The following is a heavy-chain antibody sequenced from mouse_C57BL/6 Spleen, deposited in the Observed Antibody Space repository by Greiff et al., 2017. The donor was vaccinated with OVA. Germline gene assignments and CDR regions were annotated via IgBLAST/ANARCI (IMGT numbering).Heavy chain of an antibody. Sequence: QVQLQQPGAELVMPGASVKLSCKASGYTFTSYWMQWVKQRPGQGLEWIGEIDPSDSYTNYNQKFKGKATLTVDTSSSTAYMQLSSLASEDSAVYYCARASNYYAMDYWGQGTSVTVSS. V-gene: IGHV1-50*01. D-gene: IGHD5-1*01. J-gene: IGHJ4*01. CDR2: IDPSDSYT. CDR3: ARASNYYAMDY. CDR1: GYTFTSYW.